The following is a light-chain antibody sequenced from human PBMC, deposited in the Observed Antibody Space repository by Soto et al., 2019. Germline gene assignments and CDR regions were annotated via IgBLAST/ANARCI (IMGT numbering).Light chain of an antibody. V-gene: IGLV1-51*01. CDR3: ATWDNRLNTFV. Sequence: QSVLSQPPSVSTAPGQKVTISCSGRSSNIGNNFVSWYQVLPGTVPKLLIGDNDRRPSGIPDRFSGSKSGTSATLGITEVQTGDEADYYCATWDNRLNTFVFGTGTKLTVL. CDR1: SSNIGNNF. CDR2: DND. J-gene: IGLJ1*01.